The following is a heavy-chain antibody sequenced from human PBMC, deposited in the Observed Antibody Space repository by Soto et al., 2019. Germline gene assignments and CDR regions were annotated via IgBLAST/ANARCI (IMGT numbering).Heavy chain of an antibody. Sequence: GASVKVSCKTSGGTFSSYAIYWVRQAPGQGLEWMGAIIPIFAAAYYAPKFRGRVTITANESTGTAYMDLSSLTSEDTAVYYCARGIITIFGVVVANYYYYYCMDVWGQGTTVTVSS. CDR2: IIPIFAAA. CDR1: GGTFSSYA. D-gene: IGHD3-3*01. V-gene: IGHV1-69*13. J-gene: IGHJ6*02. CDR3: ARGIITIFGVVVANYYYYYCMDV.